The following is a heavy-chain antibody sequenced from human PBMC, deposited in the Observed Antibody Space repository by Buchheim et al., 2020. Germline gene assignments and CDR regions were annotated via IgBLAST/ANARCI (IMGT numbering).Heavy chain of an antibody. CDR3: AYALAYCGGDCYSPLGDGMDV. J-gene: IGHJ6*02. D-gene: IGHD2-21*01. Sequence: QVQLVESGGGVVQPGRSLRLSCEASGFTFRTYGMNWVRQAPGKGLEWVAVISYDGSNKYYADSVKGRFTISRDNSKNTLYLQMNSLRAEDTAVYYCAYALAYCGGDCYSPLGDGMDVWGQGTT. V-gene: IGHV3-30*03. CDR2: ISYDGSNK. CDR1: GFTFRTYG.